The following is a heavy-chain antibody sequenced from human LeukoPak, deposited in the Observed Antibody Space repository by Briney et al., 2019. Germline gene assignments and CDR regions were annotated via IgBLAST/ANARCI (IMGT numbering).Heavy chain of an antibody. CDR3: AXVMNGYYDFWSGYYPDAFDI. J-gene: IGHJ3*02. Sequence: SETLSLTCTVSGGSISSSSYYWGWIRQPPGTGLEWIGSIYYSGSTYYNPSLKSRVTISVDTSKNQFSLKLSSVTAADTAVYYCAXVMNGYYDFWSGYYPDAFDIWGQGTMVTVSS. D-gene: IGHD3-3*01. V-gene: IGHV4-39*07. CDR2: IYYSGST. CDR1: GGSISSSSYY.